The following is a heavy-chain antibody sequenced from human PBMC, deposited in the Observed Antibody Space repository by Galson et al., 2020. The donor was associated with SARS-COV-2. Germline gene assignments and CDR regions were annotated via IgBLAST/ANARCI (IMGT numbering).Heavy chain of an antibody. D-gene: IGHD3-16*01. J-gene: IGHJ6*02. CDR2: ISYDGSNK. CDR1: GFTFSSYA. V-gene: IGHV3-30*04. CDR3: ARAGGGGYYYGMDV. Sequence: GESLKISCAASGFTFSSYAMHWVRQAPGKGLEWVAVISYDGSNKYYADSVKGRFTISRDNSKNTLYLQMNSLRAEDTAVYYCARAGGGGYYYGMDVWGQGTTVTVSS.